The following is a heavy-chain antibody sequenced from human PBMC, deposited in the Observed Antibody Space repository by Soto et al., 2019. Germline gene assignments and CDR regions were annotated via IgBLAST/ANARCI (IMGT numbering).Heavy chain of an antibody. V-gene: IGHV4-34*01. CDR2: INHSGST. J-gene: IGHJ4*02. D-gene: IGHD3-3*01. CDR3: ARVRPFLSLDY. Sequence: SETLSLTCAVYGGSFSGYYWSWIRQPPGKGLEWIGEINHSGSTNYNPSLKSRVTISVVTSRNQFSLKLSSVTAADTAVYYCARVRPFLSLDYWGQGTLVTVSS. CDR1: GGSFSGYY.